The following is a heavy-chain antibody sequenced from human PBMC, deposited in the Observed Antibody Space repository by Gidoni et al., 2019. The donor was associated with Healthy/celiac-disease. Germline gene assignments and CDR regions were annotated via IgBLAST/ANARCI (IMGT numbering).Heavy chain of an antibody. CDR3: AKDIRYYGSGSEV. CDR2: ISGSGGST. J-gene: IGHJ4*02. Sequence: EVQLLETGGGLVQPGGSLRLSCAASGFTFSSYAMSWVRQAPGKGLEWVSAISGSGGSTYYADSVKGRFTISRDNSKTTLYLQMNSLRAEDTAVYYCAKDIRYYGSGSEVWGQGTLVTVSS. V-gene: IGHV3-23*01. D-gene: IGHD3-10*01. CDR1: GFTFSSYA.